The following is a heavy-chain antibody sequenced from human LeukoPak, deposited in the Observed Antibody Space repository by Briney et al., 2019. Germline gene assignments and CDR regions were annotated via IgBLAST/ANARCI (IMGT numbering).Heavy chain of an antibody. J-gene: IGHJ4*02. CDR3: AKDRRENYFDY. D-gene: IGHD6-6*01. CDR2: ISGSGGST. Sequence: GGSLRLSCAASGFTLSSYAMSWVRQPPGKGLEWVSAISGSGGSTYYADSVKGRFTISRDNSKNTLYLQMNSLRAEDTAVYYWAKDRRENYFDYWGQGTLVTVSS. CDR1: GFTLSSYA. V-gene: IGHV3-23*01.